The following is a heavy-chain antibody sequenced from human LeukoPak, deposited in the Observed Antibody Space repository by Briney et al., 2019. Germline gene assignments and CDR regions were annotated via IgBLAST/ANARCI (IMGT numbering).Heavy chain of an antibody. CDR3: ASPWPYYDSSGYSL. J-gene: IGHJ4*02. CDR2: ISSGSSYT. V-gene: IGHV3-11*06. D-gene: IGHD3-22*01. CDR1: GFTLSDYY. Sequence: GGSLRLSCAASGFTLSDYYMSWIRQAPGKGLEWVSYISSGSSYTNYADSVKGRFTISRDNAKNSLYLQMNSLRADDTAVYYCASPWPYYDSSGYSLWGQGTLVTVSS.